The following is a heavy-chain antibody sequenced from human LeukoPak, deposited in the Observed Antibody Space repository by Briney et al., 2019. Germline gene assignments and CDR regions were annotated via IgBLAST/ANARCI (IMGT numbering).Heavy chain of an antibody. CDR3: ARHSGEPELRSGNWYFDL. Sequence: GESLKISCKGSGYSFTSYWIGWVRQMPGKGLEWMGIIYPGDSDTRYSPSFQGQVTISADKSISTAYLQWSSLKASDTAMYYCARHSGEPELRSGNWYFDLWGRGTLVTVSS. J-gene: IGHJ2*01. D-gene: IGHD1-7*01. V-gene: IGHV5-51*01. CDR1: GYSFTSYW. CDR2: IYPGDSDT.